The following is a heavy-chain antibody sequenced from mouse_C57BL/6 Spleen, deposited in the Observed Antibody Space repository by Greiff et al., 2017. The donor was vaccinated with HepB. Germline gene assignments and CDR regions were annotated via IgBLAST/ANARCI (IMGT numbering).Heavy chain of an antibody. CDR3: ARSSYGNPSFDY. CDR1: GYSFTDYN. D-gene: IGHD2-10*01. J-gene: IGHJ2*01. Sequence: VQLKESGPELVKPGASVKISCKASGYSFTDYNMNWVKQSNGKSLEWIGVINPNYGTTSYNQKFKGKATLTVDQSSSTAYLQLNSLPSEDSAVYYCARSSYGNPSFDYWGQGTTLTVSS. V-gene: IGHV1-39*01. CDR2: INPNYGTT.